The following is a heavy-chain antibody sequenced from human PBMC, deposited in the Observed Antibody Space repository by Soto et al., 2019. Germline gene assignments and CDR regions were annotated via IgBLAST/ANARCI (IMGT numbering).Heavy chain of an antibody. CDR3: ARVGSSWSFDY. D-gene: IGHD6-13*01. J-gene: IGHJ4*02. CDR2: IWYDGSNK. V-gene: IGHV3-33*08. CDR1: GVTFCTYW. Sequence: GGSLRLSCGASGVTFCTYWMNWFRQAPGMRREWVASIWYDGSNKYYADSVKGRFTISRDSSKNTLYLQMNSLRAEDTAVYYCARVGSSWSFDYWGQGTLVTVSS.